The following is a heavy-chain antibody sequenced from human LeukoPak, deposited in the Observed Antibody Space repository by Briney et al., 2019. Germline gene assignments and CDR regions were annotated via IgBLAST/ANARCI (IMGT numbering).Heavy chain of an antibody. CDR2: IWYDGRTK. J-gene: IGHJ4*02. CDR3: TTNRGYTYAYGY. Sequence: GGSLRLSCAASGFTFINYAMTWVRQAPGKGLEWVAVIWYDGRTKYYADSVKGRFTISRDNSKNTLYLQMNSLRTEDTAVYYCTTNRGYTYAYGYWGQGTLVTVSS. CDR1: GFTFINYA. V-gene: IGHV3-33*08. D-gene: IGHD5-18*01.